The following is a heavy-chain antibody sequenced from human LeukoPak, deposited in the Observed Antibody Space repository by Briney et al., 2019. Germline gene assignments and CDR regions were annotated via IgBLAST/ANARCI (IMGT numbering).Heavy chain of an antibody. Sequence: HVASVKVSCKASGYTFTGYYMHWVRQAPGQGLEWMGWINPNSGDTNYAQKFQGRVTMTRDTSISTAYMELSRLRSDDTAVYYCARVRYRLAETYIDYWGQGTLVTVSS. CDR3: ARVRYRLAETYIDY. J-gene: IGHJ4*02. V-gene: IGHV1-2*02. D-gene: IGHD3-16*01. CDR1: GYTFTGYY. CDR2: INPNSGDT.